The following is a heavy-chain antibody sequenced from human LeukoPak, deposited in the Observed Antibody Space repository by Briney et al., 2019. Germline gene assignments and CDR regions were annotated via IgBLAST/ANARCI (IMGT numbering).Heavy chain of an antibody. Sequence: GGSLRLSCAASGFTFSSYDMTWVRQAPGKGLEWVANIKQDGSEKYYVDSVKGRFTISRDNAKNSLYLQMNSLRAEDTAVYYCAELGITMIGGVWGKGTTATIPS. V-gene: IGHV3-7*01. CDR1: GFTFSSYD. CDR3: AELGITMIGGV. CDR2: IKQDGSEK. D-gene: IGHD3-10*02. J-gene: IGHJ6*04.